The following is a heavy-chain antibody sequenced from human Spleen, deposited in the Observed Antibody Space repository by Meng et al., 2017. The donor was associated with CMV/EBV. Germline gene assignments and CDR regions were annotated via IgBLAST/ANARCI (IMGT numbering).Heavy chain of an antibody. CDR1: GLTFSSYG. CDR2: IGATAGGT. J-gene: IGHJ4*02. V-gene: IGHV3-23*01. CDR3: AKYSAVGERLYYFDY. Sequence: ESLKISCAASGLTFSSYGMSWVRQAPGKGLEWVSSIGATAGGTYYADSVKGRFTISRDNAKNTLYLQMNSLRAEDTAVYYCAKYSAVGERLYYFDYWGQGTLVTVSS. D-gene: IGHD2-21*01.